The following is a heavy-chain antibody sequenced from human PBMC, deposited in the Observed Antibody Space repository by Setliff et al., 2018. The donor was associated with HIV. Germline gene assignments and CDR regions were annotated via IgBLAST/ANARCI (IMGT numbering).Heavy chain of an antibody. V-gene: IGHV4-59*11. CDR2: IYSTGST. J-gene: IGHJ4*02. D-gene: IGHD4-17*01. CDR1: GSSITSHY. Sequence: SETLSLTCTVSGSSITSHYWSWIRQSPGRELEWIGYIYSTGSTNYNPSLQSRVSISMDASKNKFSLKVTSVTSADTAVYYCAKGAGFYGDYTFDYWGQGNLVTVSS. CDR3: AKGAGFYGDYTFDY.